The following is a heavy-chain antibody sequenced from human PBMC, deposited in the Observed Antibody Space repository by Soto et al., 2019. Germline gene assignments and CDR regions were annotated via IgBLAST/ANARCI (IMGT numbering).Heavy chain of an antibody. D-gene: IGHD1-1*01. Sequence: GGSLRLSCSASGFTFSSYAMSCVRQAPGKGLEWVSAISGSGGSTYYADSVKGRFTISRDNSKNTLYLQMNSLRAEDTAVYYCASNWNDVSFDYWGQGTLVTVSS. V-gene: IGHV3-23*01. CDR1: GFTFSSYA. J-gene: IGHJ4*02. CDR2: ISGSGGST. CDR3: ASNWNDVSFDY.